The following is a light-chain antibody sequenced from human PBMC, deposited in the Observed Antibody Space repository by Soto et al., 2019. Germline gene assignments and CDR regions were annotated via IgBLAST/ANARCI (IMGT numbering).Light chain of an antibody. J-gene: IGLJ3*02. CDR1: GSNIGLNY. CDR2: SNN. Sequence: QAVVTQPPSASGAPGQRVTFSCSGTGSNIGLNYVYWYQQLPGTAPKLLIYSNNQWPSGVPDRFSGSKSGTSASLAISGLRSEDEADYYCAAWDDTLSGPVFGGGTKLTVL. CDR3: AAWDDTLSGPV. V-gene: IGLV1-47*02.